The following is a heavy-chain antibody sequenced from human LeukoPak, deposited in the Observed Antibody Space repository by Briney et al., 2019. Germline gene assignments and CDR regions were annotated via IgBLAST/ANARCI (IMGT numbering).Heavy chain of an antibody. J-gene: IGHJ5*01. V-gene: IGHV3-30*02. CDR2: FWSDATQK. D-gene: IGHD4-11*01. CDR1: GFTYSHSD. Sequence: GGSLILSCAASGFTYSHSDMHSGRQAPGKGLGWVTLFWSDATQKYYGDAVKGRFTISRDNSMKTLVLQMNSLRGDDTAVYYCAKDAQRGFDYSNSLESWGQGTLVTVSS. CDR3: AKDAQRGFDYSNSLES.